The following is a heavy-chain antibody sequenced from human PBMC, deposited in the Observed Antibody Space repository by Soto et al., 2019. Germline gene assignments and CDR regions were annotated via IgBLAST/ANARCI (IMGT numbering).Heavy chain of an antibody. J-gene: IGHJ6*02. CDR1: GYTFTTYG. V-gene: IGHV1-18*01. CDR3: AREGEMPYYYYGLDV. D-gene: IGHD3-16*01. CDR2: ISGYNGHT. Sequence: QVQLVQSGAEVRKPGASVKVSCKASGYTFTTYGISWVRQAPGQGLEWMGWISGYNGHTKYAQKFQGRVTMTTDTSTSTVDMDLRSLRSDDTAGYYCAREGEMPYYYYGLDVWGQGTTVTVSS.